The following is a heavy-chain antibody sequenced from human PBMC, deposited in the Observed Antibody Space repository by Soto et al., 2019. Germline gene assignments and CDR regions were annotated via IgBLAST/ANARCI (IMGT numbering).Heavy chain of an antibody. D-gene: IGHD2-2*01. CDR3: ARGRYCSSTSCHTDYYYYGMNV. Sequence: SETLSLTCAVYGGSFSGYYWSWIRQPPGKGLEWIGEINHSGSTNYNPSLKSRVTISVDTSKNQFSLKLSSVTAADTAVYYCARGRYCSSTSCHTDYYYYGMNVWGQGTTVTVSS. CDR1: GGSFSGYY. J-gene: IGHJ6*02. CDR2: INHSGST. V-gene: IGHV4-34*01.